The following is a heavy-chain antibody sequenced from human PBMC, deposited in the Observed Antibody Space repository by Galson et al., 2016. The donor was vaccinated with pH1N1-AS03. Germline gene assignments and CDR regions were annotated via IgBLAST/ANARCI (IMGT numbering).Heavy chain of an antibody. CDR2: INQGGSET. J-gene: IGHJ4*02. V-gene: IGHV3-7*03. D-gene: IGHD7-27*01. CDR1: GFIFSNYW. CDR3: ARADWGSADY. Sequence: SLRLSCAASGFIFSNYWMSWVRQAPGKGLESVANINQGGSETYYVDSVKGRYIIFRDNAKNSLYLQMNSLRADDTAVYYCARADWGSADYWGQGTLVSVSS.